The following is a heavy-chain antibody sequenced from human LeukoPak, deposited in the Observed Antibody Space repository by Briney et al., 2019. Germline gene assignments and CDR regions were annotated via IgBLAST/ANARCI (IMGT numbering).Heavy chain of an antibody. J-gene: IGHJ4*02. CDR2: ISGSGGST. V-gene: IGHV3-23*01. Sequence: AGGSLRLPCAASGFTFSSYAMSWVRQAPGKGLEWVSAISGSGGSTYYADSVKGRFTISRDNSKNTLYLQMNSLRAEDTAVYYCATIPSTVVKTEDLDYWGQGTLVTVSS. CDR3: ATIPSTVVKTEDLDY. CDR1: GFTFSSYA. D-gene: IGHD4-23*01.